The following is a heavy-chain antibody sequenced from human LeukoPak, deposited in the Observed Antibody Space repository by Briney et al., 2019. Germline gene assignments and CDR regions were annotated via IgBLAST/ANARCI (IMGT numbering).Heavy chain of an antibody. CDR1: GFTFSTFA. CDR2: ISVSGVGT. V-gene: IGHV3-23*01. J-gene: IGHJ6*02. Sequence: GGSLRLSCAASGFTFSTFAMTWVRQAPGKGLEWVSTISVSGVGTYYADSVKGRFTISRDNAKNTLYLQMDSLRAEDTAVYYCAKDKHSGYDWSLKLYAMDVWGQGTTVTVSS. CDR3: AKDKHSGYDWSLKLYAMDV. D-gene: IGHD5-12*01.